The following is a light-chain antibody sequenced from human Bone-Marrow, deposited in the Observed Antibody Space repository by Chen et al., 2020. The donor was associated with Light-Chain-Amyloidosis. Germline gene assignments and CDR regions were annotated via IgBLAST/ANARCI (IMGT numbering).Light chain of an antibody. Sequence: EIVLTQSPGTLSLSPGEGANLSCRARQTISSNYLTWYQQKFGQAPRLLIYGSSSRATGIPDRFTGSGSGTDFTLTINRLEPEDFAMYYCQQDGTSPLTFGGGTKVEIK. J-gene: IGKJ4*01. V-gene: IGKV3-20*01. CDR3: QQDGTSPLT. CDR2: GSS. CDR1: QTISSNY.